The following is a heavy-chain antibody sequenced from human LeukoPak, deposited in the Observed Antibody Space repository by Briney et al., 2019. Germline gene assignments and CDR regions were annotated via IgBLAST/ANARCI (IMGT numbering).Heavy chain of an antibody. CDR2: IIPIFGIA. Sequence: ASVKVSCKASGGTFSSYAISWVRQAPGQGLEWMGRIIPIFGIANYAQKFQGRVTITADKSTGTAYMELSSLRSEDTAVYYCAGSHYYDSSGLSYWGQGTLVTVSS. CDR1: GGTFSSYA. CDR3: AGSHYYDSSGLSY. V-gene: IGHV1-69*04. J-gene: IGHJ4*02. D-gene: IGHD3-22*01.